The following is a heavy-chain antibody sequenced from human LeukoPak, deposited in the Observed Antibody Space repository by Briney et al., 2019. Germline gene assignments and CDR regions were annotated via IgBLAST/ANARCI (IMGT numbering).Heavy chain of an antibody. V-gene: IGHV4-34*01. CDR1: GGSFGGYY. D-gene: IGHD3-22*01. J-gene: IGHJ4*02. CDR2: INHSGST. Sequence: SETLSLTCAVYGGSFGGYYWGWIRQPPGKGLEWIGEINHSGSTNYNPSLKSRVTISVDTSKKQFSLKLSSVTAADTAVYYCVTYYFDSSGPKKNYWGQGTLVTVSS. CDR3: VTYYFDSSGPKKNY.